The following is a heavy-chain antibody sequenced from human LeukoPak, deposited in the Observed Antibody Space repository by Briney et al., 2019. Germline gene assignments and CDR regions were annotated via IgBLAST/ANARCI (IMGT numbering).Heavy chain of an antibody. Sequence: GASVKVSCKASGGTFSSYAISWVRQAPGQGLEWMGIINPSGGSTSYAQKFQGRVTMTRDTSTSTVYMELSSLRSEDTAVYYCARERGYSYGGVFDYWGQGTLVTVSS. D-gene: IGHD5-18*01. CDR3: ARERGYSYGGVFDY. J-gene: IGHJ4*02. CDR1: GGTFSSYA. V-gene: IGHV1-46*01. CDR2: INPSGGST.